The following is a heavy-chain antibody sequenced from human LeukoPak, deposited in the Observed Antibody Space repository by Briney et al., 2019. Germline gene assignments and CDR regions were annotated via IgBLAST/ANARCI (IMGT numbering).Heavy chain of an antibody. D-gene: IGHD2-15*01. CDR3: ARVLGYCSGGSCYSVIYYFDY. CDR2: ISSNSSYI. CDR1: GFTFSSYS. Sequence: GGSLRLSCAASGFTFSSYSMNWVRQAPGKGLEWVSSISSNSSYIYYADSVKGRFTISRDNAKNSLYLQMNSLKAEDTAVYYCARVLGYCSGGSCYSVIYYFDYWGQGTLVTVSS. V-gene: IGHV3-21*01. J-gene: IGHJ4*02.